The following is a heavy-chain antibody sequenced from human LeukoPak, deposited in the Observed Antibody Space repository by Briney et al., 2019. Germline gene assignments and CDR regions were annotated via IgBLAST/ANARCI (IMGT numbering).Heavy chain of an antibody. J-gene: IGHJ4*02. Sequence: GRSLRLSCAASGFTFSSYGMPWVRQAPGKGLEWVAVIWYDGSNEYYADSVKGRFTISRDNSKNTLYLQMNSLRAEDTAVYYCARDRRYDILTGYYPYYLDYWGQGTLVTVSS. CDR1: GFTFSSYG. CDR3: ARDRRYDILTGYYPYYLDY. V-gene: IGHV3-33*01. D-gene: IGHD3-9*01. CDR2: IWYDGSNE.